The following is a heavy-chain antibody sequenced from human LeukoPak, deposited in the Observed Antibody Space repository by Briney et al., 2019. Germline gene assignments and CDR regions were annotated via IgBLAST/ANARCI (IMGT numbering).Heavy chain of an antibody. J-gene: IGHJ4*02. V-gene: IGHV1-2*02. Sequence: GASVKVSCTASGYTFTDYFIHWVRQAPGQGLEWMGWITPKSGGTNYAQKFQGRVTITRDPSISTAYMELSSLRSDDTAVYFCARDKGPVAGTGVGSFDHWGQGTLVTVSS. CDR1: GYTFTDYF. CDR3: ARDKGPVAGTGVGSFDH. CDR2: ITPKSGGT. D-gene: IGHD6-19*01.